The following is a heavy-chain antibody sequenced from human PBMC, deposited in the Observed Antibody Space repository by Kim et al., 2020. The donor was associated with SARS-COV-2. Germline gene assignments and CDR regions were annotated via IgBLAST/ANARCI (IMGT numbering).Heavy chain of an antibody. CDR2: IYSGGST. CDR1: GFTVSSNY. D-gene: IGHD4-17*01. Sequence: GGSLRLSCAASGFTVSSNYMNWVRQAPGKGLEWVSVIYSGGSTYYADSVKGRFTISRDNSKNTLYLQMNSLRAEDTAVYYCARGRGWDYGDYGGYYFDYWGQGTLVTVSS. V-gene: IGHV3-53*01. CDR3: ARGRGWDYGDYGGYYFDY. J-gene: IGHJ4*02.